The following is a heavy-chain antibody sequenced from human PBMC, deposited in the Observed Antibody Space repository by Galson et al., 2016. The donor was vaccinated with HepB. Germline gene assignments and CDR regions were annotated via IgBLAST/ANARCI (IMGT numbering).Heavy chain of an antibody. Sequence: QSGAEVKKPGESLRISCKGSGYSFTNYWITWVRQMPGKGLEWMGRIDPSDSYTNYSPSFQGHVTISADKSISTAYLQWSSLKASDTAMYYCARHDGPSGFWSGYPQTRNWFDPWGQGTMVTVSS. V-gene: IGHV5-10-1*01. D-gene: IGHD3-3*01. CDR2: IDPSDSYT. CDR3: ARHDGPSGFWSGYPQTRNWFDP. J-gene: IGHJ5*02. CDR1: GYSFTNYW.